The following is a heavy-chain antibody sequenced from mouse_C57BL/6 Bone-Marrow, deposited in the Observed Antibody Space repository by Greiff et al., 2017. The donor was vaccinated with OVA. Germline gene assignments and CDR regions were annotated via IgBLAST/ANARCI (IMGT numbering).Heavy chain of an antibody. CDR3: TETAQATDY. J-gene: IGHJ2*01. D-gene: IGHD3-2*02. CDR2: IDPENGDT. V-gene: IGHV14-4*01. CDR1: GFNIKDDY. Sequence: EVKVVESGAELVRPGASVKLSCTASGFNIKDDYMHWVKQRPEQGLEWIGWIDPENGDTEYASKFQGKATITADTSSNTAYLQLSSLTSEDTAVYYCTETAQATDYWGQGTTLTVSS.